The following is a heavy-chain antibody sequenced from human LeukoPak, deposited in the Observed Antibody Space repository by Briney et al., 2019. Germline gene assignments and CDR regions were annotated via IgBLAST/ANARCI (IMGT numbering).Heavy chain of an antibody. J-gene: IGHJ4*02. CDR3: ARDWSSSSGYYYIFDY. CDR1: GFTFSSHG. Sequence: GGSLRLSCAASGFTFSSHGMNWVRQAPGKGLEWVSGISPSGGITYYTDSVKGRFTISRDNSKNTQSLQMNSLRAEDTAVYYCARDWSSSSGYYYIFDYWGQGTLVTVSS. CDR2: ISPSGGIT. V-gene: IGHV3-23*01. D-gene: IGHD3-22*01.